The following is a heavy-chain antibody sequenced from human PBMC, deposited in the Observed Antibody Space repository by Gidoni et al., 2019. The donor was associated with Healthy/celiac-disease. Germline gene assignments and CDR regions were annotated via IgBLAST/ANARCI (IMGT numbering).Heavy chain of an antibody. D-gene: IGHD5-18*01. CDR3: ARVLKSDTAMVMTYYFDY. CDR1: GGSFSGYY. CDR2: INHSGST. V-gene: IGHV4-34*01. J-gene: IGHJ4*02. Sequence: QVQLQQWGAGLLKPSETLSLTCAVYGGSFSGYYWSWIRQPPGKGLEWIGEINHSGSTNYNPSLKSRVTISVDTSKNQFSLKLSSVTAADTAVYYCARVLKSDTAMVMTYYFDYWGQGTLVTVSS.